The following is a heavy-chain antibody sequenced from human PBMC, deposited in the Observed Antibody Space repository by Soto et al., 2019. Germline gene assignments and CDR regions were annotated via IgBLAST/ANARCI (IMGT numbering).Heavy chain of an antibody. J-gene: IGHJ3*02. CDR2: INHSGST. Sequence: QVQLQQWGAGLLKPSETLSLTCAVYGGSFSGYFWSWIRQPPGKGLEWIGEINHSGSTNYNPSLKSRVTISVDTSKIQFSLKLSSVTAAVMARYYGTRGRYVSVTDDLVAFDIWGQGTRVTVSS. CDR1: GGSFSGYF. V-gene: IGHV4-34*01. D-gene: IGHD2-21*02. CDR3: TRGRYVSVTDDLVAFDI.